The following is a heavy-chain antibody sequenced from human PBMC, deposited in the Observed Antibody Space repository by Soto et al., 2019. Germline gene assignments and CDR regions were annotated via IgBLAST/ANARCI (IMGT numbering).Heavy chain of an antibody. CDR2: INHSGST. Sequence: PSETLSLTCAVYGGSFSGYYWSWIRQPPGKGLEWIGEINHSGSTNYNPSLKSRVTISVDTSKNQFSLKLSSVTAADTAVYYCARVGITMVRGVKGYMDVWGKGTTVTVSS. CDR3: ARVGITMVRGVKGYMDV. CDR1: GGSFSGYY. D-gene: IGHD3-10*01. V-gene: IGHV4-34*01. J-gene: IGHJ6*03.